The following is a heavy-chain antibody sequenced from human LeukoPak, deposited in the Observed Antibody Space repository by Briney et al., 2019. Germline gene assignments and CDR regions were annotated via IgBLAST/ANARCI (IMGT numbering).Heavy chain of an antibody. CDR2: IYYSGST. J-gene: IGHJ4*02. CDR1: GGSISSSSYY. D-gene: IGHD3-16*01. CDR3: ARVITVRGVIFDY. V-gene: IGHV4-39*07. Sequence: SETLSLTCTVSGGSISSSSYYWGWIRQPPGKGLEWIGSIYYSGSTYYNPSLKSRVTISVDTSKNQFSLKLSSVTAADTAVYYCARVITVRGVIFDYWGQGTLVTVSS.